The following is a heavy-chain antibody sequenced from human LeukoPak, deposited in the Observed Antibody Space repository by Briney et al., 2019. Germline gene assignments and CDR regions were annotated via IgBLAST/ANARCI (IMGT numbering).Heavy chain of an antibody. CDR1: GGSISSSIYY. Sequence: SETLSLTCTVSGGSISSSIYYWGWIRQPPGKGLEWIGTIYYSGSTYYNPSLKSRVTISVDTSKNQFSLKLTSVTAADTAVYYCASELRYFDWLLFGGRGNWGQGTLVTVSS. D-gene: IGHD3-9*01. CDR3: ASELRYFDWLLFGGRGN. CDR2: IYYSGST. J-gene: IGHJ4*02. V-gene: IGHV4-39*01.